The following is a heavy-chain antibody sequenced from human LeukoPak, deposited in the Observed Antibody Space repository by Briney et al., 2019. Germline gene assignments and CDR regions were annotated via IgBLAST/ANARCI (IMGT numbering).Heavy chain of an antibody. CDR2: INPNSGGT. CDR1: GYTFTGYY. V-gene: IGHV1-2*02. Sequence: GASVKVSCKASGYTFTGYYMHWVRQAPGQGLEWMGWINPNSGGTNYAQKFQGRVTMTRDTSISTAYMELSRLRSDDTAVYYCARSRGYYYGSGRLGYWGQGTLVTVSS. J-gene: IGHJ4*02. D-gene: IGHD3-10*01. CDR3: ARSRGYYYGSGRLGY.